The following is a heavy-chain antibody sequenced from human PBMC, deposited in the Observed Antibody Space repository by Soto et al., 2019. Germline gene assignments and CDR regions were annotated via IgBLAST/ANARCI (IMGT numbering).Heavy chain of an antibody. J-gene: IGHJ3*02. Sequence: GASVKVSCKASGYTFTSYDINWVRQATGQGLEWMGWMNPNSGNTGYAQKFQGRVTMTRNTPISTAYMELSSLRSEDTAVYYCASSWAYSSGHDAFDIWGQGTMVTVSS. CDR1: GYTFTSYD. D-gene: IGHD6-25*01. V-gene: IGHV1-8*01. CDR3: ASSWAYSSGHDAFDI. CDR2: MNPNSGNT.